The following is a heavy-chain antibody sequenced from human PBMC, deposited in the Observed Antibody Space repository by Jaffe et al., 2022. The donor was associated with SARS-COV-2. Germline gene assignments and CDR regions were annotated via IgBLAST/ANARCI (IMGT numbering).Heavy chain of an antibody. CDR3: ARDDCSGGSCYSGVGVIVDYYYGMDV. CDR1: GFTFSSYA. Sequence: QVQLVESGGGVVQPGRSLRLSCAASGFTFSSYAMHWVRQAPGKGLEWVAVISYDGSNKYYADSVKGRFTISRDNSKNTLYLQMNSLRAEDTAVYYCARDDCSGGSCYSGVGVIVDYYYGMDVWGQGTTVTVSS. CDR2: ISYDGSNK. D-gene: IGHD2-15*01. V-gene: IGHV3-30-3*01. J-gene: IGHJ6*02.